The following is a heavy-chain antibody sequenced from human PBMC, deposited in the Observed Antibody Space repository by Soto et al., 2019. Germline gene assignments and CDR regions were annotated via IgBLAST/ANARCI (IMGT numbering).Heavy chain of an antibody. V-gene: IGHV4-59*01. Sequence: SETLSLTCSVSSDSIRGYHWSWIRQPPGKGLEWIGYIYYTGTTKYNPSLKSRVTISVDTSKNQFSLILRSATAADTAVYYCARNRVREGRHYGLDVWGQGTTVT. CDR2: IYYTGTT. J-gene: IGHJ6*02. CDR1: SDSIRGYH. CDR3: ARNRVREGRHYGLDV.